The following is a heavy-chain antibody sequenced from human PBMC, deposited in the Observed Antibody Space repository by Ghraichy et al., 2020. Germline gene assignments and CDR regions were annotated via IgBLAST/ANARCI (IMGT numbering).Heavy chain of an antibody. Sequence: LSLTCAASGFTFSGSAMHWVRQASGKGLEWVGRIRSKANSYATAYAASVKGRFTISRDVSKNTAYLQMNSLKTEETAVYYCTSPQVGGYSYGSGHYYYGMDVWGQGTTVTVSS. CDR3: TSPQVGGYSYGSGHYYYGMDV. D-gene: IGHD5-18*01. CDR1: GFTFSGSA. V-gene: IGHV3-73*01. J-gene: IGHJ6*02. CDR2: IRSKANSYAT.